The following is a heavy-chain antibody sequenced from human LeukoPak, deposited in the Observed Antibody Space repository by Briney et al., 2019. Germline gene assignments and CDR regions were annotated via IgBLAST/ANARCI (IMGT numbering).Heavy chain of an antibody. CDR2: IYSGGGT. Sequence: GGSLRLSCAGSGFTASSNYMSWVRQAPGKGLEWVSVIYSGGGTYYADSVKGRFTISRDNSKNTLYLQMNSLRAEDTAVYYCARGITPNWFDPWGQGTLATVSS. V-gene: IGHV3-53*01. CDR1: GFTASSNY. J-gene: IGHJ5*02. D-gene: IGHD2-15*01. CDR3: ARGITPNWFDP.